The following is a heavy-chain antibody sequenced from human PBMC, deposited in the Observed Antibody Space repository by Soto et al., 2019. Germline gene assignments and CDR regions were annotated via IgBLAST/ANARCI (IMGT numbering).Heavy chain of an antibody. J-gene: IGHJ4*02. CDR3: ATSYGSGYRAFDY. CDR2: VNSIRSMS. Sequence: SVKLSCNASGDTFTCYTINLVRQAPGLGLEWMGWVNSIRSMSNYAQKFQGRVTMTADKSTSTAYMELRSLRSEDTAFYYCATSYGSGYRAFDYWGQGALVTVSS. CDR1: GDTFTCYT. V-gene: IGHV1-69*02. D-gene: IGHD3-10*01.